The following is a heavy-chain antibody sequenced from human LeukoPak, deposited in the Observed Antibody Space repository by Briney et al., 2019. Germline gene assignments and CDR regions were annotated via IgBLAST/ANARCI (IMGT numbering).Heavy chain of an antibody. CDR1: GGSVSSGSYY. D-gene: IGHD6-13*01. J-gene: IGHJ4*02. Sequence: SETLSLTCTVSGGSVSSGSYYWSWIRQPPGKGLEWIGYIYYSGSTNYNPSLKSRVTISVDTSKNQFSLKLSSVTAADTAVYYCAREIPAAGHFDYWGQGALVTVSS. V-gene: IGHV4-61*01. CDR2: IYYSGST. CDR3: AREIPAAGHFDY.